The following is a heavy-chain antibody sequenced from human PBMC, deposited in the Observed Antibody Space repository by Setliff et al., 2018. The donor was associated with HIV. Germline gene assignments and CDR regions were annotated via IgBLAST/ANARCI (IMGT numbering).Heavy chain of an antibody. V-gene: IGHV4-31*03. CDR1: GGSISSGDYY. CDR2: INYSGST. CDR3: ARALGYCSSTSCYAEYFDY. D-gene: IGHD2-2*01. Sequence: KSSETLSLTCTVSGGSISSGDYYWSWIRQHPGKGLEWIGYINYSGSTYYNPSLKSRLNISVDTSKNQFSLNLSSVTATDTAVYYCARALGYCSSTSCYAEYFDYWGQGTLVTVSS. J-gene: IGHJ4*02.